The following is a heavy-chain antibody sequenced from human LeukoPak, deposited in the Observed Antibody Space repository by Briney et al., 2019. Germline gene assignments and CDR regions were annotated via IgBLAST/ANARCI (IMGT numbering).Heavy chain of an antibody. CDR2: ISAYNGNT. CDR3: ARNGDSSGWYFSNNWFDP. CDR1: VNTFTSYG. D-gene: IGHD6-19*01. V-gene: IGHV1-18*01. J-gene: IGHJ5*02. Sequence: ASVKVSCKASVNTFTSYGISWVRQAPGQGLEWMGWISAYNGNTNYAQKLQGRVTMTTDTSTSTAYMELRSLRSDDTAVYYCARNGDSSGWYFSNNWFDPWGQGTLVTVSS.